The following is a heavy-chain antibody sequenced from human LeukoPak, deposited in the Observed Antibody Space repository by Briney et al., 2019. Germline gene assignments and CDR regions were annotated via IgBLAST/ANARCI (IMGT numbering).Heavy chain of an antibody. CDR2: ISGSGGTA. Sequence: PGRSLRLSCAASGFTFSSYGMHWVRQAPGKGLEWVSAISGSGGTAYYADSVKGRFTISRDNSKNTLYLQMNSLRAEDTAVYYCAKKGYYDGSGYYMYYFDHWGQGNLVTVSS. V-gene: IGHV3-23*01. D-gene: IGHD3-22*01. CDR1: GFTFSSYG. J-gene: IGHJ4*02. CDR3: AKKGYYDGSGYYMYYFDH.